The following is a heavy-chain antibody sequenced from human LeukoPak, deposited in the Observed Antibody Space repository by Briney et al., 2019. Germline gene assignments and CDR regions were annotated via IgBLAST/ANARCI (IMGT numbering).Heavy chain of an antibody. V-gene: IGHV1-2*02. J-gene: IGHJ4*02. Sequence: ASVKVSCKASGYTFTGYYMHWVRQAPGQGLEWMGWINPNSGGTNYAQKFQGRVTMTRDTSISTAYMELSRLRSDDTAVCYCARVLAIGRLGVVVPAARVAFDYWGQGTLVTVSS. CDR3: ARVLAIGRLGVVVPAARVAFDY. CDR1: GYTFTGYY. D-gene: IGHD2-2*01. CDR2: INPNSGGT.